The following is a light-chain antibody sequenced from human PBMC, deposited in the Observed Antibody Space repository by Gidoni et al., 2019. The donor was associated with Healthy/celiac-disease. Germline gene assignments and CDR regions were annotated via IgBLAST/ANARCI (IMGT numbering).Light chain of an antibody. V-gene: IGKV3-11*01. Sequence: EIVLTQSPATLSLSPGERVTRSCRASQSIGSQLAWYQHKPGQPPRLLIYDASNRATGIPARFSGSGSGTDFTLSITSLEPEDFAVYYCQQRSTWPLTFGGGTKVEIK. CDR1: QSIGSQ. CDR2: DAS. CDR3: QQRSTWPLT. J-gene: IGKJ4*01.